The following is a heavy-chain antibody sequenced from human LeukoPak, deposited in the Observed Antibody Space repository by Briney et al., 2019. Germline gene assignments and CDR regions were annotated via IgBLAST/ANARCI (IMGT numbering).Heavy chain of an antibody. D-gene: IGHD2-15*01. CDR1: GYTFTSYG. J-gene: IGHJ5*02. CDR3: ARSLVGVRNNWFDP. Sequence: ASVKVSCKASGYTFTSYGISWVRQAPGQGLEWMGWISAYNGNTNYAQKLQGRVTMTTDASTSTAYMELRSLRSDDTALYYCARSLVGVRNNWFDPWGQGTLVTVSS. V-gene: IGHV1-18*01. CDR2: ISAYNGNT.